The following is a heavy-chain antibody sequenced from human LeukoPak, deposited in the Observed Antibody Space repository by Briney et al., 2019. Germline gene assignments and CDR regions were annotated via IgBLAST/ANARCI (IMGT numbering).Heavy chain of an antibody. CDR1: GGSISSYY. Sequence: SETLSLTCTVSGGSISSYYWSWIRQPPGKGLEWIGYIYYSGSTNYNPSLKSRVTISVDTSKNQFSLKLSSVTAADTAVYYCARRDIVVVPAAKPERAFDIWGQGTMVTVSS. D-gene: IGHD2-2*01. J-gene: IGHJ3*02. CDR2: IYYSGST. CDR3: ARRDIVVVPAAKPERAFDI. V-gene: IGHV4-59*12.